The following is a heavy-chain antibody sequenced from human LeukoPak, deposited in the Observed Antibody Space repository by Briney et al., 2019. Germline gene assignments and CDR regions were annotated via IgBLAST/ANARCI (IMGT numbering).Heavy chain of an antibody. D-gene: IGHD4-17*01. CDR2: ISGSGGST. CDR3: AKARTVTTSVHGDY. J-gene: IGHJ4*02. CDR1: GFTFSSYA. Sequence: PGGSLRLSCAASGFTFSSYAMSWVRQAPGKGLEWVSAISGSGGSTYYADSVKGRFTISRDNSKNTLYLQMNSLRAEDTAVYYCAKARTVTTSVHGDYWGQGTLVTVSS. V-gene: IGHV3-23*01.